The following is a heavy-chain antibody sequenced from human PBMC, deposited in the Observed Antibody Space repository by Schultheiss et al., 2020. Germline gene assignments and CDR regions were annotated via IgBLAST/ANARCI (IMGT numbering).Heavy chain of an antibody. Sequence: SETLSLTCTVSGGSISSGSYYWSWIRQPAGKGLEWIGRIYTSGSTNYNPSLKSRVTISVDTSKNQFSLQLNSVTPEDTAVYYCARGRNGDYGYYYYGMDVWGQGTTVTVYS. J-gene: IGHJ6*02. CDR3: ARGRNGDYGYYYYGMDV. CDR2: IYTSGST. V-gene: IGHV4-61*02. D-gene: IGHD4-17*01. CDR1: GGSISSGSYY.